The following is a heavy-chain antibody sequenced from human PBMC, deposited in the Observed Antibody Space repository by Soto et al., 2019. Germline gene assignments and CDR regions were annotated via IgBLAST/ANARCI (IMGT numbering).Heavy chain of an antibody. D-gene: IGHD6-13*01. CDR2: VSYDGNHK. J-gene: IGHJ6*02. CDR3: AKDVGQQLVLNYGMDV. V-gene: IGHV3-30*18. CDR1: GFTFRSFG. Sequence: QVQLVESGGGVIQPGTSLSLSCGSSGFTFRSFGMYWVRQAPGKGLEWVAVVSYDGNHKYYADSVKGRFTVSRDNAKNMRYLQMNSLRGEDTAVYYCAKDVGQQLVLNYGMDVWGQGTTVTLSS.